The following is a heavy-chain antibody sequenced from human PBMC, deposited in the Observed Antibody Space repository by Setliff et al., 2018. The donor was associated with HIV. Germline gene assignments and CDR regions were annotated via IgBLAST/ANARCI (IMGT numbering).Heavy chain of an antibody. CDR3: VKGDNFWTGYSNYFEFDP. CDR2: IRYDGSEK. D-gene: IGHD3-3*01. Sequence: GGSLRLSCAASGFTFSSYAMSWVRQAPGKGLEWVTFIRYDGSEKFYADSVRGRFTISRDNSKNKLYLQMNSLRIEDTAIYYCVKGDNFWTGYSNYFEFDPWGQGTLVTVSS. V-gene: IGHV3-30*02. CDR1: GFTFSSYA. J-gene: IGHJ5*02.